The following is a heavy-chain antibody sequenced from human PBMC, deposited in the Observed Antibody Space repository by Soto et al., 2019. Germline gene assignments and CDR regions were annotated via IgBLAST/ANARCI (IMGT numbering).Heavy chain of an antibody. D-gene: IGHD3-10*01. CDR2: IYYSGST. J-gene: IGHJ3*02. CDR3: ARHYMVRVVMCAFDI. V-gene: IGHV4-31*03. Sequence: QVQLQESGPGLVKPSQTLSLTCTVSGGSISSGGYYWSWIRQHPGKGLEWIGYIYYSGSTYYNPSLKSRVTISVDTSKNQFSLKLSSVTAADTAVYYCARHYMVRVVMCAFDIGGQGTMVTVSS. CDR1: GGSISSGGYY.